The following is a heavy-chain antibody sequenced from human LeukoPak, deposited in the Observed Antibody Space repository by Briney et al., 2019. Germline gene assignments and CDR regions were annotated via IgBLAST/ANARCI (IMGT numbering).Heavy chain of an antibody. CDR3: ARVNKGYCSATNCSPDSDYGC. Sequence: GGSLRLSCAASGFIFSSYGMNWVRQAPGKGLEWISYISSSGSTIYYADSVKGRFTISRDNAKNSLYLQMNSLRAEDTAIYYCARVNKGYCSATNCSPDSDYGCWGQGTLVTVSS. D-gene: IGHD2-2*01. CDR1: GFIFSSYG. CDR2: ISSSGSTI. V-gene: IGHV3-48*03. J-gene: IGHJ4*02.